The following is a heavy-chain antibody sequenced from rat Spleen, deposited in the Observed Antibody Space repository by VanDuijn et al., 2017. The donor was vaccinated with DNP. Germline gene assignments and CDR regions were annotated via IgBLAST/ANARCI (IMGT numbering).Heavy chain of an antibody. D-gene: IGHD1-11*01. CDR2: ISASGGST. Sequence: EVQLVESGGGLVQPGRSLKLSCEASGFTFSNYGLAWVRQAPTQGLEWVASISASGGSTSYRDSVKGRFTISRHNAKNTLYLQMDSLRSEDTATFYCTTDFERGYWGQGVMVTVSS. CDR3: TTDFERGY. J-gene: IGHJ2*01. V-gene: IGHV5-19*01. CDR1: GFTFSNYG.